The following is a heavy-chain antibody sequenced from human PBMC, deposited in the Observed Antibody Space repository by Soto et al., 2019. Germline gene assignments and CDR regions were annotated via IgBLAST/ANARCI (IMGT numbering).Heavy chain of an antibody. V-gene: IGHV4-31*03. CDR2: IYSSGST. J-gene: IGHJ4*02. D-gene: IGHD2-15*01. CDR3: ARGTSIIVDY. Sequence: SETLSLTCTVSGGSISSGGYYWSWVRQHPGKGLEWIGYIYSSGSTYYNPSLNSRVTISVDTSKNQFSLKLSSVTAADTAVYYCARGTSIIVDYWGQGALVTVSS. CDR1: GGSISSGGYY.